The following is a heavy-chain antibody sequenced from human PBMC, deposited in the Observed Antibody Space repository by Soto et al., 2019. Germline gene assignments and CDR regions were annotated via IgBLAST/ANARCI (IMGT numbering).Heavy chain of an antibody. CDR3: ARMNDLDAFDI. V-gene: IGHV3-11*01. J-gene: IGHJ3*02. CDR2: ISSTGNIL. Sequence: QVQLVESGGGLVKPGGSLRLSCAASGFTFSDYYMSWIRQAPGKGLEWLSYISSTGNILYYTDSVKGRFTISRDNAKNSLYLQMNSLRAEDAAVYYCARMNDLDAFDIWGQGTMVTVSS. CDR1: GFTFSDYY.